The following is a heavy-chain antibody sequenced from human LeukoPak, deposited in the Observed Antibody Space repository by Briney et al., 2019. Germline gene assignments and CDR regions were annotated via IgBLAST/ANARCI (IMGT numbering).Heavy chain of an antibody. J-gene: IGHJ6*02. CDR1: GFTFDDYV. CDR3: ARDFCTGCNYYFYGMDV. D-gene: IGHD2-2*01. V-gene: IGHV3-9*01. CDR2: ISANSANI. Sequence: PGGSLILSCAASGFTFDDYVMHWVRQAPGRGLERVSGISANSANIGYADSVKGRFTLSRDNAKNSLYLQMNSLRTEDTALYYCARDFCTGCNYYFYGMDVWGRGTTVTVSS.